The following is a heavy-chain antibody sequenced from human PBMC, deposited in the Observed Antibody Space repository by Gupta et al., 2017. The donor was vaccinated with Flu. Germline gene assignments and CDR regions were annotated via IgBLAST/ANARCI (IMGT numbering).Heavy chain of an antibody. Sequence: MNWVRQAPGKRLEWVSSISRISSFIYYADSVKGRFTISRDNAKNSLYLHMTGLRAEDTAVYYCAKNRASGTTKGSFDIWGRGTKVTVSS. D-gene: IGHD1-1*01. CDR3: AKNRASGTTKGSFDI. V-gene: IGHV3-21*01. J-gene: IGHJ3*02. CDR2: ISRISSFI.